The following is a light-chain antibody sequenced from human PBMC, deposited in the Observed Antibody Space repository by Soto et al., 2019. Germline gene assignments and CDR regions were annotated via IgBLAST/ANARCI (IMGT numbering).Light chain of an antibody. CDR1: PGSSTS. CDR2: ASS. J-gene: IGKJ1*01. V-gene: IGKV1-9*01. Sequence: IQLTQSPSSLSASVGDRVTITCRASPGSSTSFAWYQHKPGKPPKLLIYASSTLHSGVPSRFSGSGPGTEVSLTITSLQPDDFATYYCQQLNFDSWRFGQGTKVDIK. CDR3: QQLNFDSWR.